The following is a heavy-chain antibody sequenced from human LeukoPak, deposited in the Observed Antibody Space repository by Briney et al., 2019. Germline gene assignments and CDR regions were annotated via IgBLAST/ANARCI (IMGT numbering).Heavy chain of an antibody. CDR2: IHYSGAT. Sequence: PSETLSLTCVVYGGSFSGYYWTWIRQPPGMGLEWIGEIHYSGATSYKPSLKSWATISGDTSKNQFSLNLRSVTGTDTAVYYCARGRLDGYYFDYWGQGALATVSS. V-gene: IGHV4-34*01. CDR1: GGSFSGYY. D-gene: IGHD1-1*01. CDR3: ARGRLDGYYFDY. J-gene: IGHJ4*02.